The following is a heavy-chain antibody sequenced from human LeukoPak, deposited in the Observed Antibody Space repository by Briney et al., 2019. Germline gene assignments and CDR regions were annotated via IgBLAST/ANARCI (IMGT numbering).Heavy chain of an antibody. CDR1: GFPFSISC. D-gene: IGHD2-2*02. CDR3: ARDRSQICSSTSCYTGMDV. CDR2: ISPSSSYI. J-gene: IGHJ6*02. V-gene: IGHV3-21*01. Sequence: GGSLRLSCAASGFPFSISCMTWVRQTPGKGLECVSSISPSSSYIYYADSVKGRFTISRDNAKNSLYLQMNSLRAEDTAVYYCARDRSQICSSTSCYTGMDVWGQGTTVTVSS.